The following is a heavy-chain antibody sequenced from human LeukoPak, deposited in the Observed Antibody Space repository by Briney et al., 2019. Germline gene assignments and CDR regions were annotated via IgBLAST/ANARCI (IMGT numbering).Heavy chain of an antibody. Sequence: GGSLRLSCAASGFTLIRYWMSWVRQAPGKGPEWVANINEDGSEKYYLDSVRGRFTFSRDNARNSLYLQMNSLRVEDAAVYFCARVGAAGFDYWGQGALVTVSS. J-gene: IGHJ4*02. CDR1: GFTLIRYW. V-gene: IGHV3-7*03. CDR2: INEDGSEK. D-gene: IGHD6-13*01. CDR3: ARVGAAGFDY.